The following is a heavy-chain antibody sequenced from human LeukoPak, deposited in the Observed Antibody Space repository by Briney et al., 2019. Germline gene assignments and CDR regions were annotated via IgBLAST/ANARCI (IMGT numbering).Heavy chain of an antibody. V-gene: IGHV3-23*01. D-gene: IGHD3-9*01. J-gene: IGHJ4*01. CDR2: TGGRDGGT. CDR1: GFIFSNYA. Sequence: PGASLRLSCAASGFIFSNYAMSWVRQAPGKGLEWVSATGGRDGGTYYADSVKGRFTVSRDDPKNTLYLQMNTLRVEDTAVYYCAKWGDSDILPGYYDSDYWGHGTLVTASS. CDR3: AKWGDSDILPGYYDSDY.